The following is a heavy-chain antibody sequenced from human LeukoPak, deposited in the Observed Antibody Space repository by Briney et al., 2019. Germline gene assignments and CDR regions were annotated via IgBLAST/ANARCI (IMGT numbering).Heavy chain of an antibody. CDR2: ISAYNGNT. CDR3: ARDSMEADYYDSSGESWFDP. J-gene: IGHJ5*02. D-gene: IGHD3-22*01. Sequence: ASVKVSCKASGYTFTSYGISWVRQAPGQGLEWMGWISAYNGNTNYAQKLQGRVTMTTDTSTSTAYMELRSLRSDDTAVYYCARDSMEADYYDSSGESWFDPWGQGTLVTVSS. CDR1: GYTFTSYG. V-gene: IGHV1-18*01.